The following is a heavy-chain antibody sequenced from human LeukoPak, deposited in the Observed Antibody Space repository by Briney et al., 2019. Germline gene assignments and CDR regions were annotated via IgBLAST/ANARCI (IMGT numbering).Heavy chain of an antibody. CDR3: ARAPITSPFYFDS. Sequence: GGSLRLSCTASGFAFDEHGMSWVRQVPGKGLEWVSGINWSGGSTGYADPLRGRFTISRDNAKNSLYLQMDSPRAEDTALYYCARAPITSPFYFDSWGQGTLVTVSS. V-gene: IGHV3-20*04. CDR1: GFAFDEHG. D-gene: IGHD2-2*01. J-gene: IGHJ4*02. CDR2: INWSGGST.